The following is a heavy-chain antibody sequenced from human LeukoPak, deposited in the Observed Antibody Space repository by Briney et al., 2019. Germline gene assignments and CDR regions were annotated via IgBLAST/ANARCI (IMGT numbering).Heavy chain of an antibody. V-gene: IGHV3-23*01. CDR3: AKSGPGGSCCEIDY. Sequence: GGSLRLSCAASEFTFSSYAMSWVRQAPGKGLEWVSAISGSGGSTYYADSVKGRFTISRDNSKNTLYLQMNSLRAEDTAVYYCAKSGPGGSCCEIDYWGQGTLVTVSS. D-gene: IGHD2-15*01. CDR1: EFTFSSYA. CDR2: ISGSGGST. J-gene: IGHJ4*02.